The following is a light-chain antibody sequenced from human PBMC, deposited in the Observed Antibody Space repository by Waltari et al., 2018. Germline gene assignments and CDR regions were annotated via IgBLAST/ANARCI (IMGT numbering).Light chain of an antibody. J-gene: IGLJ1*01. CDR1: SSDVGTYDY. CDR3: SSYTTGSTAYV. CDR2: DVT. Sequence: QSALTQPASVSGSPGQSTTISCTGTSSDVGTYDYVSWDQQHPGKAPKLMIYDVTKRAPWILICFSVSKYTDTASLTISGRQATDDADYYCSSYTTGSTAYVFETETKVTVL. V-gene: IGLV2-14*03.